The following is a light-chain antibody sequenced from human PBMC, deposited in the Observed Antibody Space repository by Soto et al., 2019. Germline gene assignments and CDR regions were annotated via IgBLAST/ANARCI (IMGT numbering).Light chain of an antibody. CDR3: SSYAGSNNLL. CDR2: EVN. CDR1: NSDIGNYNF. J-gene: IGLJ2*01. Sequence: QPVLTQPPSASGSPGQSVAISCTGTNSDIGNYNFVSWYQQHPGKAPKLMIYEVNKRPSGVPDRFSGSKSGNTASLTVSGLQPEGEADYYCSSYAGSNNLLFGGGTKLTVL. V-gene: IGLV2-8*01.